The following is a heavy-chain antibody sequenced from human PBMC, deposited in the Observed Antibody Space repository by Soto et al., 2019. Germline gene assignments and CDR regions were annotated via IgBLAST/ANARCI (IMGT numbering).Heavy chain of an antibody. J-gene: IGHJ5*02. V-gene: IGHV1-3*01. Sequence: QVQLVQSGAEVKKPGASVKVSCKASGYTFTSYAMHWVRQAPGQRLEWMGWINAGNGNTKYSQKFQGRVTITRDTSASTAYMELSSLRSEDTAVYYCERGLVIVVVPAATNSKSNWFDPWGQGTLVTVSS. CDR3: ERGLVIVVVPAATNSKSNWFDP. CDR2: INAGNGNT. CDR1: GYTFTSYA. D-gene: IGHD2-2*01.